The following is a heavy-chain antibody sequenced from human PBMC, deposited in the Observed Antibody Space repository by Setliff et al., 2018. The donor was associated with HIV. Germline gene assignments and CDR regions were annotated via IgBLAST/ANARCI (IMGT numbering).Heavy chain of an antibody. D-gene: IGHD2-2*01. Sequence: GESLEISCKGSGYSFSSYWIGWVRQMPGKGLEWMGIIYPGDSETSYSPSFQGRVTFSADTSISTAYLQWRSLKASDTAMYYCARQPGRAAMGRENYYYYYMDVWGKGTTVTVSS. V-gene: IGHV5-51*01. J-gene: IGHJ6*03. CDR2: IYPGDSET. CDR3: ARQPGRAAMGRENYYYYYMDV. CDR1: GYSFSSYW.